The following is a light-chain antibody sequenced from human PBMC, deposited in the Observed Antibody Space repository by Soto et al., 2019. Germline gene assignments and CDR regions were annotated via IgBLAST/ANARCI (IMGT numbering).Light chain of an antibody. CDR2: AAS. CDR3: QQYNSYPRT. V-gene: IGKV1-5*01. CDR1: QDISSW. Sequence: ILMPQSLFTVCACIGKRVTISCRACQDISSWLAWYQQKPGKAPKLLIYAASTLESGLPSRFSGSGSGTEFTLTISSLQPEDLAVYYCQQYNSYPRTFGQGTKVDIK. J-gene: IGKJ1*01.